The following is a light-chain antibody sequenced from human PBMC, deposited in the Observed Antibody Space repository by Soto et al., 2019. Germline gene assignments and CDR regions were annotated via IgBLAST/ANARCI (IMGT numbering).Light chain of an antibody. CDR2: LAS. J-gene: IGKJ2*01. Sequence: DIQMTQSPSSLSASVGDRVTITCRASQDITYVCAWYQHNAGRAPKRLRSLASRLASGVPSRFSGSGSGTEFSLTNISLQPEDFATYYCLHPNGYPPVFGQGNKLEIK. V-gene: IGKV1-17*01. CDR1: QDITYV. CDR3: LHPNGYPPV.